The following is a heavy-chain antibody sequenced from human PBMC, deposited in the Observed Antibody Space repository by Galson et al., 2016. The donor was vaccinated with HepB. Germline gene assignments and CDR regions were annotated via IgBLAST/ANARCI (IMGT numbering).Heavy chain of an antibody. CDR2: ISYDGTNE. CDR3: SKGRNYGDTVSFDP. J-gene: IGHJ5*02. V-gene: IGHV3-30*04. D-gene: IGHD4-17*01. CDR1: GFTFSRSA. Sequence: SLRLSCAASGFTFSRSAMHWVRQTPDRGLEWVAVISYDGTNEHYKDSVRGRFTISRDNSKNMLFLQMNSLAVEDTAVYFCSKGRNYGDTVSFDPWGQGTLVTVSS.